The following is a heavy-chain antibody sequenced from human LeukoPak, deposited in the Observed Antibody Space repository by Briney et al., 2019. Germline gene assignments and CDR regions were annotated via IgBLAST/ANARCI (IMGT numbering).Heavy chain of an antibody. V-gene: IGHV4-34*01. Sequence: SESLCLSCAVSGGSLSGYDWSWIRQSPGKGLEWMGDISPDGGSKYKASFMSRVSTFLDSSKKEASLRLSHVPPADKTLYFCARDAVQHDYGDTVNAYELWGQGTTVTVAP. CDR1: GGSLSGYD. J-gene: IGHJ3*01. D-gene: IGHD4-17*01. CDR2: ISPDGGS. CDR3: ARDAVQHDYGDTVNAYEL.